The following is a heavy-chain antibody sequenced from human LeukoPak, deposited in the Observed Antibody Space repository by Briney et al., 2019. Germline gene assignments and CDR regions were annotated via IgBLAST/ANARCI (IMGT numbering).Heavy chain of an antibody. D-gene: IGHD5-18*01. CDR3: ASSDTAMPFDY. CDR2: INPSGGST. CDR1: GYTFTSYY. J-gene: IGHJ4*02. V-gene: IGHV1-46*01. Sequence: ASVKVSCTASGYTFTSYYMHWVRQAPGQGLEWMGIINPSGGSTSYAQKFQGRVTMTRDTSTSTVYMELSSLRSEDTAVYYCASSDTAMPFDYWGQGTLVTVSS.